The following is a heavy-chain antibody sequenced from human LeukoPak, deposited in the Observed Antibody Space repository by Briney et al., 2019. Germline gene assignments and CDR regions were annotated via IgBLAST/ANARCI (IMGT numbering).Heavy chain of an antibody. J-gene: IGHJ4*02. CDR3: AKVGTTHIRSYFDL. Sequence: QSGGSLRLSCAASGFTFSSNWMHWVRQAPGKGLVWVSRINEDGSTTNYADSVKGRSTIFRDNAKNTLYLQMNSLRAEDTAVYYCAKVGTTHIRSYFDLWGQGTLVTVSS. D-gene: IGHD1-14*01. V-gene: IGHV3-74*01. CDR1: GFTFSSNW. CDR2: INEDGSTT.